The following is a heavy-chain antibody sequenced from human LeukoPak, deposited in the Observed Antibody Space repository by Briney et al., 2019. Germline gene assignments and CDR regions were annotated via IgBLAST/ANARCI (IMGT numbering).Heavy chain of an antibody. CDR2: IYYSGST. V-gene: IGHV4-30-4*08. CDR3: ARVGSVYCSSTSCFDY. D-gene: IGHD2-2*01. CDR1: SDSIRSGDYY. J-gene: IGHJ4*02. Sequence: PSETLSLTCTVSSDSIRSGDYYWSWIRQPPGKGLEWIGYIYYSGSTYYNPSLKSLVTISVCTSKNQFSLKLSSVSAADTAVYYCARVGSVYCSSTSCFDYWGQGTLVTVSS.